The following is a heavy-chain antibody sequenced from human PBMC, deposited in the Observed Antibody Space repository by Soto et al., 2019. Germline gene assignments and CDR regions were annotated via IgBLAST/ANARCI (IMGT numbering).Heavy chain of an antibody. J-gene: IGHJ5*02. CDR2: ISYDGSNK. CDR1: GFTFSSYS. CDR3: AREDYGWFDP. V-gene: IGHV3-30*03. Sequence: PGGSLRLSCAASGFTFSSYSMNWVRQAPGKGLEWVAVISYDGSNKYYADSVKGRFTISRDNSKNTLYLQMNSLRAEDTAVYYCAREDYGWFDPWGQGTLVTVSS. D-gene: IGHD4-17*01.